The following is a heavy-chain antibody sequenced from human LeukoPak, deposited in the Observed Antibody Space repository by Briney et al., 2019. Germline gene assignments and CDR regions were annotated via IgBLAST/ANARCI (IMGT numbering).Heavy chain of an antibody. CDR2: IDPHTGDT. CDR1: GQSLTGYF. V-gene: IGHV1-2*06. D-gene: IGHD3-10*01. J-gene: IGHJ4*02. Sequence: ASVKVSCKASGQSLTGYFIHWVRQAPGQGLEWVGRIDPHTGDTIYAQNFQGRVTVTSATSISTAYMELSRLTSDDTAVYFCARLGLHGSGTYYFFDYWGQGTLVTVSS. CDR3: ARLGLHGSGTYYFFDY.